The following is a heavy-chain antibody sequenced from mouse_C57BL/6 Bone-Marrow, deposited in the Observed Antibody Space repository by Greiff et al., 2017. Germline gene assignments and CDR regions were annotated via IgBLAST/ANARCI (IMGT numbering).Heavy chain of an antibody. V-gene: IGHV1-64*01. CDR3: TRSYYYGSSYDFDY. J-gene: IGHJ2*01. CDR2: IHPNSGST. Sequence: VQLQQPGAELVKPGASVKLSCKASGYTFTSYWMHWVKQRPGQGLEWIGMIHPNSGSTNYNEKFKGKAILTADKSSSTAYMELRSLTSEDSAVYYCTRSYYYGSSYDFDYWGQGTTLTVSS. CDR1: GYTFTSYW. D-gene: IGHD1-1*01.